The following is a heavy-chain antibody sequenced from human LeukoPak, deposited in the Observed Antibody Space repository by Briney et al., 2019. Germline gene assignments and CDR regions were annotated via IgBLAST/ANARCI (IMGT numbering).Heavy chain of an antibody. Sequence: GGSLRLSCTASGFNFSAYGMHWVRQAPGKGLDWVAVISFHGTNEYYADSVKGRFTISRDNSNNTLYLQMNSVRAEDTAVYYYAKGRRGSSYVHYFDTWGQGTLVTVSS. J-gene: IGHJ1*01. V-gene: IGHV3-30*18. CDR1: GFNFSAYG. CDR2: ISFHGTNE. CDR3: AKGRRGSSYVHYFDT. D-gene: IGHD3-22*01.